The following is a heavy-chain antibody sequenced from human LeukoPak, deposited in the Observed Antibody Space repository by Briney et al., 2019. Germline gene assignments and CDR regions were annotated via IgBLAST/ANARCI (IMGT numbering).Heavy chain of an antibody. Sequence: SETLSLTCAVSGGSISSSNWWSWVRQPPGKGLEWIGEIYHSGSTNYNPSLKSRVTISVDTSKNQFSLKLSSVTAADSAVYYCARRITYYYDSSGCYRVGPLDYWGQGTLVTVSS. CDR1: GGSISSSNW. CDR3: ARRITYYYDSSGCYRVGPLDY. V-gene: IGHV4-4*02. J-gene: IGHJ4*02. CDR2: IYHSGST. D-gene: IGHD3-22*01.